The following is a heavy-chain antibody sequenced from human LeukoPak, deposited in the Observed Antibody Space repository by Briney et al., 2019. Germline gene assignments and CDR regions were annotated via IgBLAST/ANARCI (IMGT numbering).Heavy chain of an antibody. D-gene: IGHD3-3*01. Sequence: GASVKVSCKASGGNFGSYAISWVRQAPGQGLEWMGGIIPIFSTANYAQKFQGRVTITADESTSPVYMELSSLRSEDTAVYYCATSPYYDFWSGHNGAFDIWGQGTMVIVSS. CDR3: ATSPYYDFWSGHNGAFDI. CDR2: IIPIFSTA. V-gene: IGHV1-69*13. CDR1: GGNFGSYA. J-gene: IGHJ3*02.